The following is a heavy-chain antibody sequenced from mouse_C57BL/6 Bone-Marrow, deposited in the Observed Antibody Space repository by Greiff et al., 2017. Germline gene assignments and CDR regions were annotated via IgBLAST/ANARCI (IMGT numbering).Heavy chain of an antibody. Sequence: EVQLQESGAELVRPGASVKLSCTASGFTIKDDYMHWVKQRPEQGLEWIGWIDPENGDTEYASKFQGKATITADTSSNTAYLQLSSLTSEDTAVYYCTTPSYYSNYDFDYWGQGTTLTVSS. D-gene: IGHD2-5*01. CDR3: TTPSYYSNYDFDY. V-gene: IGHV14-4*01. CDR1: GFTIKDDY. J-gene: IGHJ2*01. CDR2: IDPENGDT.